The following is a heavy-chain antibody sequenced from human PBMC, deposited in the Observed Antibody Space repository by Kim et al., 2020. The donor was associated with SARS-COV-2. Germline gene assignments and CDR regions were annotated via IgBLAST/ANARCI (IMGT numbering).Heavy chain of an antibody. J-gene: IGHJ6*02. CDR3: ATWGLDV. Sequence: SGGSTYYADSVKGRFTISRDNSKNTLYLQMNSLRAEDTAVYYCATWGLDVWGQGTTVTVSS. CDR2: SGGST. V-gene: IGHV3-23*01.